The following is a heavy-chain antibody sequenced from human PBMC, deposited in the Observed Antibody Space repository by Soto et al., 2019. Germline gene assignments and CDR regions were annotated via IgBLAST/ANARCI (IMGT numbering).Heavy chain of an antibody. Sequence: SETLSLTCAVYGGSFSGHSWTWIRQSPGKGLEWIGDINHSGRVNYSPSLKSRVTISLDTSKNQFSLTLSAVTAADTAMYYCSTRAYDTNGYYRFDTWGQGTLVTVSS. J-gene: IGHJ5*01. V-gene: IGHV4-34*01. CDR1: GGSFSGHS. CDR2: INHSGRV. D-gene: IGHD3-22*01. CDR3: STRAYDTNGYYRFDT.